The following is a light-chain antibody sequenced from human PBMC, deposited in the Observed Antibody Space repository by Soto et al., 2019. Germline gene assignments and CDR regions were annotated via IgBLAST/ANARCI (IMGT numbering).Light chain of an antibody. CDR1: QSIGKW. Sequence: DIQMTQSPSILSASVGDGVTITCRASQSIGKWLAWYQQKPGKAPKVLIYDAYTLEIGVPSRFSGARSGTEFTLSFSSLQPDDFATYYCQHYNGHFGGGTKVVIK. CDR2: DAY. CDR3: QHYNGH. J-gene: IGKJ4*01. V-gene: IGKV1-5*01.